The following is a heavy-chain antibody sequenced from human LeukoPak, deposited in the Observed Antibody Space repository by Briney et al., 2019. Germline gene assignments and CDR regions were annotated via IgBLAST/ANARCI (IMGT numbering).Heavy chain of an antibody. CDR2: IYYSGST. CDR1: GGSISSSSYH. D-gene: IGHD3-3*01. Sequence: PSETLSLTCTVSGGSISSSSYHWGWIRQPPGKGLEWMGSIYYSGSTYYNPSLKSRVTISVDTSKNQFSLKLSSVTAADTAVYYCARTPYDFWSGYWRTQFDYWGQGTLVTVSS. CDR3: ARTPYDFWSGYWRTQFDY. J-gene: IGHJ4*02. V-gene: IGHV4-39*01.